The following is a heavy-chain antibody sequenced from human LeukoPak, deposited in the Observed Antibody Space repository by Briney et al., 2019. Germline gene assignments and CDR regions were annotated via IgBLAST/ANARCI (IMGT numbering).Heavy chain of an antibody. CDR3: ARGEHYCSSTSCYFLDY. CDR1: GGSISSGGYS. CDR2: IYHSGST. Sequence: SETLSLTCAVSGGSISSGGYSWSWLRQPPGKGLEWIGYIYHSGSTYYNPSLKSRVTISVDRSKNQFSLKLSSVTAADTAVYYCARGEHYCSSTSCYFLDYWGQGTLVTVSS. D-gene: IGHD2-2*01. J-gene: IGHJ4*02. V-gene: IGHV4-30-2*01.